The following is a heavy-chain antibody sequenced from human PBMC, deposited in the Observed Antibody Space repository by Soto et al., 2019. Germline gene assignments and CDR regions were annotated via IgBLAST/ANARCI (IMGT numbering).Heavy chain of an antibody. V-gene: IGHV1-69*12. CDR3: AQTLGLAVSGPGRFDL. CDR1: GSTFSRYA. Sequence: QVQLVQSGTEVKKPGSSVKVSCKASGSTFSRYAINWVRQAPGHGLEWMGGITPIFGTPNYAQKFQGRVTITADGSTKTAYMELRRLRSEDTAVYYCAQTLGLAVSGPGRFDLWGRGTLVTVTS. CDR2: ITPIFGTP. D-gene: IGHD6-19*01. J-gene: IGHJ2*01.